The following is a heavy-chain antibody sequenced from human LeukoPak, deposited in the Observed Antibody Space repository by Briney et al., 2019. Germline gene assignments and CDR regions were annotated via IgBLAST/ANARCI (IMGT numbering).Heavy chain of an antibody. V-gene: IGHV1-8*01. CDR2: INPNSGNT. D-gene: IGHD6-19*01. CDR1: GYTFTSCD. Sequence: GPVKVSCKASGYTFTSCDITWVRPATGKGLEWVGWINPNSGNTGYGQSLQGRITMTRAISRGTAYMELSNLTSEDPAIYYCTRGSSGRRDNWGEGTLVTVSA. J-gene: IGHJ4*02. CDR3: TRGSSGRRDN.